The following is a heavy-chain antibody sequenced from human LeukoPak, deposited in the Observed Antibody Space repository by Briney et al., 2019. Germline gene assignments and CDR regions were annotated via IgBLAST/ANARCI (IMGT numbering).Heavy chain of an antibody. D-gene: IGHD4-17*01. V-gene: IGHV3-21*01. CDR1: GFTFSSYS. Sequence: GGSLRLSCAASGFTFSSYSMNWVRQAPGKGLEWVSSISSSSSYIYYADSVKGRFTISRDNAKNSLYLQMNSLRAEDTAVYYCARGHGDGRFPFDYWGQGTLVTVSS. J-gene: IGHJ4*02. CDR2: ISSSSSYI. CDR3: ARGHGDGRFPFDY.